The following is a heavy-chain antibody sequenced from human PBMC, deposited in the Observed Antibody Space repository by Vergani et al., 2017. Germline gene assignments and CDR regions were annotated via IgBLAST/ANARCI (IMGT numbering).Heavy chain of an antibody. D-gene: IGHD6-19*01. V-gene: IGHV4-39*01. CDR2: IYYSGST. J-gene: IGHJ5*02. Sequence: QLQLQESGPGLVKPSATLSLTCSVSGASIRSSNYYWGWIRQPPGKGLEWIASIYYSGSTYYNPSLTGRVPISVDTSTNQFSLKLSSVTAADTAVYFCARHSTVEWLVKLGWIDPWGQGILVTVSS. CDR3: ARHSTVEWLVKLGWIDP. CDR1: GASIRSSNYY.